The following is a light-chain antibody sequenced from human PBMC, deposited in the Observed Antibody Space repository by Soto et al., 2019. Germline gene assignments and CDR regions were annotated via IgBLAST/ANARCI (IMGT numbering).Light chain of an antibody. CDR3: QQYNSYS. CDR2: HAS. Sequence: DIQMTQSPSTLPASVVDRVTIICRASQSISNWLAWYQQKPVTAPKVLIYHASNLQSGVPSRFSGSGSGTEFTLTISSLQPDDFATYYCQQYNSYSFGQGTKVDIK. J-gene: IGKJ1*01. V-gene: IGKV1-5*02. CDR1: QSISNW.